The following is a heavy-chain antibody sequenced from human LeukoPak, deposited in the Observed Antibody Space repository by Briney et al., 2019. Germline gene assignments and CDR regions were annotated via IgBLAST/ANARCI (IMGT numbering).Heavy chain of an antibody. CDR2: IKQDGSEK. CDR1: GFTFSSYW. J-gene: IGHJ4*02. V-gene: IGHV3-7*01. D-gene: IGHD3-10*01. CDR3: ARVDLGTMVRGVAHGGCFDY. Sequence: GGSLRLSCAASGFTFSSYWMSWVRQAPGKGLEGVANIKQDGSEKYYVDSVKGRFTISRDNAKNSLYLQMNSLRAEDTAVYYCARVDLGTMVRGVAHGGCFDYWGQGTLVTVSS.